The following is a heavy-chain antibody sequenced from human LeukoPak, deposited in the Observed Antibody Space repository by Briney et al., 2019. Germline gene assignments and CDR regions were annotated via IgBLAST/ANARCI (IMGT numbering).Heavy chain of an antibody. CDR1: GYTFTSYG. CDR3: ARARGKYSGWYYFDY. J-gene: IGHJ4*02. CDR2: ISAYNGNT. V-gene: IGHV1-18*01. Sequence: ASVKVSCKASGYTFTSYGISWVRQAPGQGLERMGWISAYNGNTNYAQKLQGRVTMTTDTSTSTAYMELRSLRSDDTAVYYCARARGKYSGWYYFDYWGQGTLVTVSS. D-gene: IGHD6-19*01.